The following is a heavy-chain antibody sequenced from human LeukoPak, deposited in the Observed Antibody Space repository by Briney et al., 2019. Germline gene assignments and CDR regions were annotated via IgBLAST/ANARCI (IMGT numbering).Heavy chain of an antibody. Sequence: SETLSLTCAVYGGSLSGYYWGWMRQSPGKGLEWIGEINDTGSTNYNPSLKSRVTISVDTSKNQFSLELSSVTAADTAVYYCARGMVSYYYYYMDVGGKGTAVTISS. V-gene: IGHV4-34*01. D-gene: IGHD3-10*01. CDR3: ARGMVSYYYYYMDV. CDR1: GGSLSGYY. J-gene: IGHJ6*03. CDR2: INDTGST.